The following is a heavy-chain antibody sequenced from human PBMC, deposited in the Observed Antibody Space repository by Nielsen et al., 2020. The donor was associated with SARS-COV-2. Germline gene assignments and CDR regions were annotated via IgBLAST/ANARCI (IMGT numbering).Heavy chain of an antibody. CDR1: GYTFTSYY. D-gene: IGHD6-13*01. CDR3: ARDGGPLLIIAAAGKGGSQPAHYDGMDV. V-gene: IGHV1-46*01. CDR2: INPSGGST. Sequence: ASVKVSCKASGYTFTSYYMHWVRQAPGQGLEWMEIINPSGGSTSYAQKFQGRVTMTRDTSTSTVYMELSSLRSEDTAVYYCARDGGPLLIIAAAGKGGSQPAHYDGMDVWGQGTTVTVSS. J-gene: IGHJ6*02.